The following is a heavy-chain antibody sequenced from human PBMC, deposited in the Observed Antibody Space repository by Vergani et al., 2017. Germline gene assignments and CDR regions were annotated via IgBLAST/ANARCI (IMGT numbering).Heavy chain of an antibody. V-gene: IGHV3-33*01. CDR3: ARPYYYGSSGYYPVDY. CDR1: GFTFSSYG. Sequence: QVQLVESGGGVVQPGRSLRLSCAASGFTFSSYGMHWVRQAPGKGLEWVAVIWYDGSNKYYADSVKGRFTISRDNSKNTLYLQMNSLRAEDTAVYYCARPYYYGSSGYYPVDYWGQGTLVTVSS. CDR2: IWYDGSNK. D-gene: IGHD3-22*01. J-gene: IGHJ4*02.